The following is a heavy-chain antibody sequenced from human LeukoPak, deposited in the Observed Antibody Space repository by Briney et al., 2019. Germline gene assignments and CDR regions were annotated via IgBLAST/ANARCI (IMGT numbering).Heavy chain of an antibody. CDR3: ARDYSDGSTPREFDY. CDR1: GGSFSGYY. CDR2: INHSGST. J-gene: IGHJ4*02. D-gene: IGHD2-15*01. Sequence: SETLSLTCAVYGGSFSGYYWSWIRQPPGKGLEWIGEINHSGSTNYNPSLESRVTISVDTSKNQFSLKLSSVTAADTAVYYCARDYSDGSTPREFDYWGQGTLVTVSS. V-gene: IGHV4-34*01.